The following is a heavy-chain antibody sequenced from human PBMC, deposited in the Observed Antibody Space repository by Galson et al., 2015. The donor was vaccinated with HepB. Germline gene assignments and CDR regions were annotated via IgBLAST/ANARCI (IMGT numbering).Heavy chain of an antibody. Sequence: SLRLSCAASGFTFSSYAMHWVRQAPGKGLEWVAVISYDGSNKYYADSVKGRFTISRDNSKNTLYLQMNSLRAEDTAVYYCARDSRWGSEFGGIDDAFDIWGQGTMVTVSS. CDR1: GFTFSSYA. V-gene: IGHV3-30-3*01. CDR3: ARDSRWGSEFGGIDDAFDI. D-gene: IGHD3-10*01. CDR2: ISYDGSNK. J-gene: IGHJ3*02.